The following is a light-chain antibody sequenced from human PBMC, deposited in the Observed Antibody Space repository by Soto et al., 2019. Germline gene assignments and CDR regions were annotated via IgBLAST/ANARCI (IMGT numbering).Light chain of an antibody. V-gene: IGKV3-11*01. J-gene: IGKJ2*01. CDR1: QSVSSY. CDR2: DAS. CDR3: QQRSNWPT. Sequence: EIVLTQSPATLSLSPGERATLSCRASQSVSSYLAWYQQKPGQAPRLLIYDASNRATGIPARFSGSGSGTDFTLXISSLXPEDFAVYYCQQRSNWPTFGQGTKLEIK.